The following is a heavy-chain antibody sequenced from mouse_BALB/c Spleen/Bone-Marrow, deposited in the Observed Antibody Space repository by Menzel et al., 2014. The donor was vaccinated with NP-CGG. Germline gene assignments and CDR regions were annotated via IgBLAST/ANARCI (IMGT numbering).Heavy chain of an antibody. V-gene: IGHV4-1*02. CDR2: INPNSRTI. CDR1: GFDFSGFW. CDR3: ARLGYYGGFAY. D-gene: IGHD2-3*01. Sequence: EVKLMESGGGLVQPGGSLKLSCAASGFDFSGFWMGWVRQAPGKGLEWIGEINPNSRTINYTPSLKDRLIISRDNAKNTLYLQMSKVRSEDTALYYCARLGYYGGFAYWGQGTLVTVSA. J-gene: IGHJ3*01.